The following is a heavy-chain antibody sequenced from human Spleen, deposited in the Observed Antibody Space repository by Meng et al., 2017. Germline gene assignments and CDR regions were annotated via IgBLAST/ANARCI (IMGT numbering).Heavy chain of an antibody. V-gene: IGHV4-30-4*01. J-gene: IGHJ4*02. CDR1: GDSISSGDYY. CDR2: IYYSGST. CDR3: VRENWKSTIDY. Sequence: QVQLQESGPGLVKPSQTLSLTCTVSGDSISSGDYYWSWIRQPPGKGLEWIGYIYYSGSTYYNPSLKSRLTILLDTSKKQFSLRLTSVTAADTAVYYCVRENWKSTIDYSGQGILVTVSS. D-gene: IGHD1-1*01.